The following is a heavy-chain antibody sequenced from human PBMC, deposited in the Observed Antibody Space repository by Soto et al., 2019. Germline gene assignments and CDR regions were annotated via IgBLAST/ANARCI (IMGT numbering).Heavy chain of an antibody. CDR1: GGTFSSYA. CDR3: ARVKGYSYGHYCGMDV. V-gene: IGHV1-69*12. Sequence: QVQLVQSGAEVKKPGSSVKVSCKASGGTFSSYAISWVRQAPGQGLEWMGGIIPIFGTANYAQKFQGRVTITADESTSKAYMELSRLRSEDTAVYYCARVKGYSYGHYCGMDVWGQGTTVTVSS. J-gene: IGHJ6*02. CDR2: IIPIFGTA. D-gene: IGHD5-18*01.